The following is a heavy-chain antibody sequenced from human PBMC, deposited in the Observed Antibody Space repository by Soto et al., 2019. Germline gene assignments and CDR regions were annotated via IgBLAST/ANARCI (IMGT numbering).Heavy chain of an antibody. V-gene: IGHV4-31*03. Sequence: SVTLSLTCTVAGGSISSGGYYWSWIRQHPGKGLEWIGYIYYSGSTYYNPSLKSRVTISVDTSKNQFSLKLSSVTAADTAVYYCASIVVPAAPFDYWGQGTLVTVSS. CDR2: IYYSGST. CDR1: GGSISSGGYY. D-gene: IGHD2-2*01. J-gene: IGHJ4*02. CDR3: ASIVVPAAPFDY.